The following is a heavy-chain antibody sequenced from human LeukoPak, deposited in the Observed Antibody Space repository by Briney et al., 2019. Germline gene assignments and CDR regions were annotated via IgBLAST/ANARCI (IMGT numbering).Heavy chain of an antibody. D-gene: IGHD3-16*01. CDR1: GGSIGSRNW. J-gene: IGHJ4*02. V-gene: IGHV4/OR15-8*01. CDR3: ARVGDYALKD. CDR2: MYESGSP. Sequence: SETLSLTCVVTGGSIGSRNWWSWVRQPPGQGLQWIGEMYESGSPKYNPSLKSRVTMSVDKSKNLFALKLSSVTAADTAVYYCARVGDYALKDWGQGTLVTVSS.